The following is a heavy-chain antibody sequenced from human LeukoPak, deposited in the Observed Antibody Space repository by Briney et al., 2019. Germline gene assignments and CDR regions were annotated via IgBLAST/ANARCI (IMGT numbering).Heavy chain of an antibody. Sequence: GASVKVSCKASGYTFTSYYMHCVRQAPGQGLEWMGIINPSGGSTSYAQKFQGRVTMTRDTSTSTVYMERSSLRSEDTAVYYCARDEIRAYYYDSSGDDAFDIWGQGTMVTVSS. J-gene: IGHJ3*02. CDR3: ARDEIRAYYYDSSGDDAFDI. D-gene: IGHD3-22*01. CDR2: INPSGGST. V-gene: IGHV1-46*01. CDR1: GYTFTSYY.